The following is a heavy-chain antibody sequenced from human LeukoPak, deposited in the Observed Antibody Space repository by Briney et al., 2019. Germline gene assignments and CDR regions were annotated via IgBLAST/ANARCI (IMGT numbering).Heavy chain of an antibody. J-gene: IGHJ6*02. D-gene: IGHD6-19*01. V-gene: IGHV1-18*01. CDR2: ISAYNGNT. Sequence: ASVTVSCKASGGTFSSYAISWVRQAPGQGLEWMGWISAYNGNTNYAQKLRGRVTMTTDTSTSTAYMELRSLRSDDTAVYYCAREVAGFAYYYYYGMDVWGQGTTVTVSS. CDR1: GGTFSSYA. CDR3: AREVAGFAYYYYYGMDV.